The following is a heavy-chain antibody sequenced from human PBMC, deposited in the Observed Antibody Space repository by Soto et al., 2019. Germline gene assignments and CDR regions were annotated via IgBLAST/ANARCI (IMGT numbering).Heavy chain of an antibody. Sequence: PSETLSLTCTVSGGSISSYSYYWGWIRQPPGKGLEWIGSIYYSGSTYYTPSLKSRVTISVDTSKKQFSLKLSSVTAADTAVYYCARQGLLEGYYYDSGLGYWGQGTLVTVSS. CDR2: IYYSGST. J-gene: IGHJ4*02. D-gene: IGHD3-22*01. CDR1: GGSISSYSYY. CDR3: ARQGLLEGYYYDSGLGY. V-gene: IGHV4-39*01.